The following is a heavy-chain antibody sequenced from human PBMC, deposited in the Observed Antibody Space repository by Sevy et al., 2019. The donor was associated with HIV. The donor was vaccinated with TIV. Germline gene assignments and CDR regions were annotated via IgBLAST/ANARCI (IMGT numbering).Heavy chain of an antibody. CDR1: GGSISSRSSY. D-gene: IGHD3-10*01. J-gene: IGHJ5*02. V-gene: IGHV4-39*01. Sequence: SETLSLTCTVSGGSISSRSSYWGWIRQPPGKGLEWIGSIYYSWSTYSNPSLKSRLTMSVDTSKNQFSLNLSSVTAADTAVYYCASTRDYYGSGSSFSHWFNPWGQGILVTVSS. CDR2: IYYSWST. CDR3: ASTRDYYGSGSSFSHWFNP.